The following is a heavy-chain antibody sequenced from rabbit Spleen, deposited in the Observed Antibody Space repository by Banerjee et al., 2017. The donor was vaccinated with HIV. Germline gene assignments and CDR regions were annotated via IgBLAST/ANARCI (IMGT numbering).Heavy chain of an antibody. V-gene: IGHV1S40*01. CDR2: IYGGSGGTT. J-gene: IGHJ4*01. Sequence: QSLEESGGDLVKPGASLTLTCTASGFSFSSNCYMCWVRQAPGKGLEWIGCIYGGSGGTTYYASWAKGRFTISKTSSTTVTLQMTSLTAADTATYFCARDVTSIRDLWGPGTLVTVS. CDR1: GFSFSSNCY. D-gene: IGHD1-1*01. CDR3: ARDVTSIRDL.